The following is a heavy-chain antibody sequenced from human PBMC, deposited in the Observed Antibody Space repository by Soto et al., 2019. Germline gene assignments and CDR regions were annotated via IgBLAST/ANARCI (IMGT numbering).Heavy chain of an antibody. CDR2: FDPETGET. CDR1: GYTLTGLS. Sequence: ASVKVSCKVSGYTLTGLSMHWVRQAPGKGLEWMGGFDPETGETIYAQRFQGRVTVTEDTSTDTVYMELSSLGSEDTAVYYCAKDLVSGAYDYYFDYWGQGSLVTVSS. D-gene: IGHD5-12*01. CDR3: AKDLVSGAYDYYFDY. J-gene: IGHJ4*02. V-gene: IGHV1-24*01.